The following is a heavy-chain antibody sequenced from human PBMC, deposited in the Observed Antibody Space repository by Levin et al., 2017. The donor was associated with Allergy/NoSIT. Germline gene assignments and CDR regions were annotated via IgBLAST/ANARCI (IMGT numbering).Heavy chain of an antibody. Sequence: LSLTCAVSGGSISSGGYSWSWIRQPPGKGLEWIGYIYHSGSTYYNPSLKSRVTISVDRSKNQFSLKLSSVTAADTAVYYCARAKLWFDPWGQGTLVTVSS. CDR2: IYHSGST. V-gene: IGHV4-30-2*01. CDR1: GGSISSGGYS. J-gene: IGHJ5*02. CDR3: ARAKLWFDP.